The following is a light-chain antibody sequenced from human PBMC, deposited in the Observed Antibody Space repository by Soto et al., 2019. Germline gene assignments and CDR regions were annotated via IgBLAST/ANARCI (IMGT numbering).Light chain of an antibody. V-gene: IGKV1-5*01. CDR3: QEYSSDSWT. J-gene: IGKJ1*01. Sequence: DIQMTQSPATLSASVGDRVTIACRASQSISTWLAWYQQKPGKGPNLLIYDASSLQTGVPSRFSGSGSGTEFTLTISSLQPDDFATYYCQEYSSDSWTFGQGTKVDIK. CDR2: DAS. CDR1: QSISTW.